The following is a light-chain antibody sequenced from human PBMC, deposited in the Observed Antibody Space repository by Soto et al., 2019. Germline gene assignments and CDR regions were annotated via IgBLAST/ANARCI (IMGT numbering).Light chain of an antibody. CDR3: ASYTSSGTFV. J-gene: IGLJ1*01. CDR1: SSDVGAYNY. Sequence: QSVLTQPASVSGSPGQSITISCTGTSSDVGAYNYVSWYQQRPGKAPKLMIYEVGSRPSGVSNRFSASKSDNTASLTIPGLQAEDEADYYCASYTSSGTFVFGTGTKVTVL. V-gene: IGLV2-14*01. CDR2: EVG.